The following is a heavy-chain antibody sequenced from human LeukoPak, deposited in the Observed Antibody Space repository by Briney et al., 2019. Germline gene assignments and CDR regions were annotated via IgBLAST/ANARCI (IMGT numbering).Heavy chain of an antibody. CDR2: ISYGGST. D-gene: IGHD3-16*01. V-gene: IGHV4-39*07. CDR1: GGSISSSSSY. Sequence: SETLSLTCTVSGGSISSSSSYWGWIRQPPGKGLEWIGSISYGGSTYYNPSLKSRVTISVDTSKNQFSLKLSSVTAADTAVYYCASLTPGGPFGFWGQGTLVTVSS. J-gene: IGHJ4*02. CDR3: ASLTPGGPFGF.